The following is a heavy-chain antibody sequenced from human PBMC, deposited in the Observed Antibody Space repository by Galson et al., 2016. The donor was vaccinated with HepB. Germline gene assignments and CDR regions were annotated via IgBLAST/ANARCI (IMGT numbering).Heavy chain of an antibody. CDR1: GGSISSTNY. Sequence: SLTCTVSGGSISSTNYWGWIRQSPGQGLEWIGTIYYSGTTYHNPSLKSRVTISVDTSKNQFSLKLNSVTAADTAVYYCARQFGRWDDEGDYYYGVDVWGQGPTVTVSS. CDR2: IYYSGTT. D-gene: IGHD1-1*01. CDR3: ARQFGRWDDEGDYYYGVDV. V-gene: IGHV4-39*01. J-gene: IGHJ6*02.